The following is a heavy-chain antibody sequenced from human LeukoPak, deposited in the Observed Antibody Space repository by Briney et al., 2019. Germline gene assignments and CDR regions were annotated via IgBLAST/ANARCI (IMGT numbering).Heavy chain of an antibody. CDR1: GYXXTNXG. CDR2: XXXYXGNX. Sequence: ASVKVSCKASGYXXTNXGXXXXRXXXXXXXXXXGXXXXYXGNXNYAXRXQGRVTMXTXTSTSTAYMELRSLRSDDTAVYYCAREFTSDSGSYYSPDYWGQGTLVTVSS. V-gene: IGHV1-18*01. J-gene: IGHJ4*02. D-gene: IGHD1-26*01. CDR3: AREFTSDSGSYYSPDY.